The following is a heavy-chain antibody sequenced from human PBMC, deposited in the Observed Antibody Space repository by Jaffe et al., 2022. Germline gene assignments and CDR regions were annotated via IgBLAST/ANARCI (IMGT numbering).Heavy chain of an antibody. Sequence: QVQLQESGPGLVKPSETLSLTCAVSGYSISSGYYWGWIRQPPGKGLEWIGSIYHSGSTYYNPSLKSRVTISVDTSKNQFSLKLSSVTAADTAVYYCAGHISWPDVIDAFDIWGQGTMVTVSS. CDR2: IYHSGST. V-gene: IGHV4-38-2*01. CDR3: AGHISWPDVIDAFDI. CDR1: GYSISSGYY. J-gene: IGHJ3*02. D-gene: IGHD6-13*01.